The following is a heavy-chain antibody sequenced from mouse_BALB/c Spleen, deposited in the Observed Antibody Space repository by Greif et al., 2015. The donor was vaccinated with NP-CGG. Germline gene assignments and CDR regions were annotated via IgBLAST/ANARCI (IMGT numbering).Heavy chain of an antibody. CDR2: IYPGNGDT. J-gene: IGHJ2*01. CDR3: ARPLTGTSGYYFDY. V-gene: IGHV1-12*01. D-gene: IGHD4-1*01. CDR1: GYTFTSYN. Sequence: SGAELVKPGASVKMSCKASGYTFTSYNMHWVKQTPGQGLEWIGAIYPGNGDTSYNQKFKGKATLTADKSSSTAYMQLSSLTSEDSAVYYCARPLTGTSGYYFDYWGQGTTLTVSS.